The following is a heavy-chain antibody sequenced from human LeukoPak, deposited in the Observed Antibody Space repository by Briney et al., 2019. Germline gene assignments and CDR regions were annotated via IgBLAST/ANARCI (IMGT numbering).Heavy chain of an antibody. D-gene: IGHD2-2*01. CDR1: GYTFTNYY. V-gene: IGHV1-46*01. Sequence: ASVKVSCKASGYTFTNYYMHWMRQAPGQGLDWMGIVYPSGGTTTYAQKFQGRLTVTRDTSTSTVYMELSSLRSEDTAVYYCAREIPASYYFDYWGQGSLVTVSS. CDR2: VYPSGGTT. CDR3: AREIPASYYFDY. J-gene: IGHJ4*02.